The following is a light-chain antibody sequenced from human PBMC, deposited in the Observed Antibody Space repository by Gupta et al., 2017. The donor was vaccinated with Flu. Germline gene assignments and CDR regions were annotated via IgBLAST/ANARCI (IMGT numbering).Light chain of an antibody. V-gene: IGKV3D-20*01. J-gene: IGKJ5*01. CDR3: QQDGSSPLT. CDR1: QSVSSSY. CDR2: DAS. Sequence: EIVFTQSPATLSLSPGERATLSCGASQSVSSSYLAWYQQKPGRAPRLLIYDASSRATGIPDRFSGSGSGTDFTLTISRLEPEDFAVYYCQQDGSSPLTFGQGTRLEIK.